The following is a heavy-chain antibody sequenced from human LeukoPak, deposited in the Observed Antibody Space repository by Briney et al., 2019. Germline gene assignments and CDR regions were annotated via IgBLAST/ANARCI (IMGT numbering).Heavy chain of an antibody. V-gene: IGHV4-59*01. J-gene: IGHJ4*01. D-gene: IGHD1-14*01. Sequence: SETLSLTCTVSGGPISNYYWSWIRQPPGKGLKWIGYISYSGSTNYNPSIKSRVTISVETSKNQFSLRLSSVTAADTAVYYCARSPRGGTKTYIDYWGQGTLVTVSP. CDR1: GGPISNYY. CDR2: ISYSGST. CDR3: ARSPRGGTKTYIDY.